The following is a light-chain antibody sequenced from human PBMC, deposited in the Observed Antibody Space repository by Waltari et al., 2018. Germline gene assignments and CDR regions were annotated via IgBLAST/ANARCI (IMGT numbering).Light chain of an antibody. J-gene: IGKJ4*02. CDR2: WAS. CDR3: QQFRSGPRT. Sequence: DIVMIQSPDSLAVSLGERATINCKSSQSVLYSSNNKNYLAWYQQKPGQPLKLLIYWASNRATGIPDRFSGSGSGTDFTLTISSLEAEDVAIYYCQQFRSGPRTFGEGTTVEIK. V-gene: IGKV4-1*01. CDR1: QSVLYSSNNKNY.